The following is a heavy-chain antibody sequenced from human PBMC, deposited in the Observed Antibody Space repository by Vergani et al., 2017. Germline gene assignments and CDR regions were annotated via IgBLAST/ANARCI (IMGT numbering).Heavy chain of an antibody. CDR2: ISSSGSTI. D-gene: IGHD3-3*01. J-gene: IGHJ6*03. V-gene: IGHV3-48*03. CDR3: ARERVGDFWSGYYRNYYMDV. Sequence: EVQLVESGGGLVQPGGSLRLSCAAFGFTFSSYEMNWVRQAPGKGLEWVSYISSSGSTIYYADSVKGRFTISRDNAKNSLYLQMNSLRAEDTAVYYCARERVGDFWSGYYRNYYMDVWGKGTTVTVSS. CDR1: GFTFSSYE.